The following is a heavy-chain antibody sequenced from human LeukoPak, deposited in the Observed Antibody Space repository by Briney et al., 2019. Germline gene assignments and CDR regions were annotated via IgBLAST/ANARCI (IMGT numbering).Heavy chain of an antibody. Sequence: GGSLRLSCAASGFTFSSCWMHWVRQAPGKGLVWVSRINTDGSSTSYADSVKGRFTISRDNAKNTLYLQMNSLRAEDTAVYYCARAGSGSYLGYWGQGTLVTVSS. CDR2: INTDGSST. V-gene: IGHV3-74*01. CDR3: ARAGSGSYLGY. CDR1: GFTFSSCW. J-gene: IGHJ4*02. D-gene: IGHD1-26*01.